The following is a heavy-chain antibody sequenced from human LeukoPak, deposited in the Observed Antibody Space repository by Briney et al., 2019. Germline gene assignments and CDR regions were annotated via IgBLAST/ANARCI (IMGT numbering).Heavy chain of an antibody. CDR1: GGSISSYY. J-gene: IGHJ4*02. V-gene: IGHV4-59*01. D-gene: IGHD1-26*01. Sequence: SETLSLTCTVSGGSISSYYWSWIRQPPGKGLEWIGYIYYSGSTNYNPSLKSRVTISVDTSKNQLSLKLSSVTAADTAVYYCARGGRFDYGDYWGQGTLVTVSS. CDR2: IYYSGST. CDR3: ARGGRFDYGDY.